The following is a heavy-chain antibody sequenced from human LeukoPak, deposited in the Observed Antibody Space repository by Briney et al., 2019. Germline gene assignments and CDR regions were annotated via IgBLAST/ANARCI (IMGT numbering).Heavy chain of an antibody. Sequence: GGSLRLSCATSGFTFRSSEMSWVRQAPGKGLEWVSYISGTGNTIYYTDSVKGRFTISRDNAKNSLYLQMNSLRAEDTAVYYCARDSYNGDYVPGYFQHWGQGTLVTVSS. J-gene: IGHJ1*01. CDR1: GFTFRSSE. CDR2: ISGTGNTI. CDR3: ARDSYNGDYVPGYFQH. V-gene: IGHV3-48*03. D-gene: IGHD4-17*01.